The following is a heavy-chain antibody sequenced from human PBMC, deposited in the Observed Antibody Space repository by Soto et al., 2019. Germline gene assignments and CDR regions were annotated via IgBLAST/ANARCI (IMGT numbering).Heavy chain of an antibody. J-gene: IGHJ3*01. D-gene: IGHD4-17*01. CDR1: GFPVNYYD. CDR3: ARDLRGHYGP. V-gene: IGHV3-20*04. CDR2: MSGVDDSK. Sequence: PGGSLRLSCAVSGFPVNYYDLSWVRQPPGKGLEWVSGMSGVDDSKSYADSVKGRFTVSRDNANNLVFLQMNGLRPEDTAMYYCARDLRGHYGPWGQGTMVTVSS.